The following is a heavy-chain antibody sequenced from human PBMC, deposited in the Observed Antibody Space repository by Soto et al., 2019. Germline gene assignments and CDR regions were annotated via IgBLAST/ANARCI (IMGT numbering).Heavy chain of an antibody. D-gene: IGHD7-27*01. CDR1: GDSIITDY. V-gene: IGHV4-59*08. Sequence: ASETLSLTCTVSGDSIITDYWSWIRQSPGKGLEWIGFIYYGGSTNYNPSLKSRVTISVDTPKNQFSLKLSSVTAADTAVYYCAKNWNWGSLVHWGQGTLVTVSS. CDR2: IYYGGST. J-gene: IGHJ4*02. CDR3: AKNWNWGSLVH.